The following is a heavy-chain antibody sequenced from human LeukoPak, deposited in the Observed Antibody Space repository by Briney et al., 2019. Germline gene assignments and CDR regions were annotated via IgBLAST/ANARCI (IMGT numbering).Heavy chain of an antibody. J-gene: IGHJ4*02. D-gene: IGHD3-10*01. Sequence: PGGSLRLSCTASGFTFTNYAMNWVRQTPAKGLEWVSAISGSGGHTHYADSVKGRFTISRDNSKSTLSLQMNSLRADDTAVYYCAKDGVKGFGELSPDYWGQGTLVTVSS. CDR3: AKDGVKGFGELSPDY. CDR1: GFTFTNYA. CDR2: ISGSGGHT. V-gene: IGHV3-23*01.